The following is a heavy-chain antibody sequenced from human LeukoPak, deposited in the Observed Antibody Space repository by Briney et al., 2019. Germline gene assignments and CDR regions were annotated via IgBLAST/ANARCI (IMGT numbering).Heavy chain of an antibody. D-gene: IGHD2-2*02. V-gene: IGHV3-33*01. J-gene: IGHJ6*03. CDR3: ARGVVVPAAIRVSYYMDV. CDR1: GFTFSSYG. Sequence: GRSLRLSCAASGFTFSSYGMHWVRQAPGKGLEWVAVIWYDGSNKYYADSVKGRFTISRDNSKNTLYLQMNSLRAEDTAVYYCARGVVVPAAIRVSYYMDVWGKGTTVTVSS. CDR2: IWYDGSNK.